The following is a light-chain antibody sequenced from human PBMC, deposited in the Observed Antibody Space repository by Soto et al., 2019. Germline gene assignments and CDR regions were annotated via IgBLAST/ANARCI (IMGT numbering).Light chain of an antibody. Sequence: EIVLTQSPATLSLSPGERATLSCRASQSVSSYLAWYQQKPGQAPRLLIYDASNRATGIPARFSGSGAGTDVTPFTLSLKPLDFAVYSFQQRSNWPLTFGPGTKVDIK. CDR2: DAS. J-gene: IGKJ3*01. CDR1: QSVSSY. CDR3: QQRSNWPLT. V-gene: IGKV3-11*01.